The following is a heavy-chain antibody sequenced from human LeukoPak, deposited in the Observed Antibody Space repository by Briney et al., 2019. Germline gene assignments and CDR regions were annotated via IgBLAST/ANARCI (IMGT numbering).Heavy chain of an antibody. V-gene: IGHV3-23*01. CDR3: AKGGPRLRYFDWLLGDFDY. J-gene: IGHJ4*02. D-gene: IGHD3-9*01. CDR1: GFTFSSYA. CDR2: ISGSGGST. Sequence: GGSLRLSCAASGFTFSSYAMSWARQAPGKGLEWVSAISGSGGSTYYADSVKGRFTISRDNSKNTLYLQMNSLRAEDTAVYYCAKGGPRLRYFDWLLGDFDYWGQGTLVTVSS.